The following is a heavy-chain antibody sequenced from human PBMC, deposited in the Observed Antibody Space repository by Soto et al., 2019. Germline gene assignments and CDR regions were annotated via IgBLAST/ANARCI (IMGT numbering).Heavy chain of an antibody. CDR2: INSKSGDT. CDR1: GYIFSGHV. Sequence: QVQLVQSGAEVKKPGASVKISCRASGYIFSGHVIHWMRQAPGQGLEWMGWINSKSGDTGYAQKYQGRVTKTRHTSLDIVHMDLSGLTSDDAAVYYCASDTRGTRGFDAMDFWGQGTTVTVSS. J-gene: IGHJ6*02. D-gene: IGHD2-2*01. CDR3: ASDTRGTRGFDAMDF. V-gene: IGHV1-2*02.